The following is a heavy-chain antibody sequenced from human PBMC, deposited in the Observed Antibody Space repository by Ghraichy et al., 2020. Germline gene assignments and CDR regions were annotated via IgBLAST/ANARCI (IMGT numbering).Heavy chain of an antibody. CDR1: GYTLTELS. D-gene: IGHD6-19*01. Sequence: ASVKVSCKVSGYTLTELSMHWVRQAPGTGLEWMGGFDPEDGETIYAQKFQGRVTMTEDTSTDTAYMELSSLRSEDTAVYYCATLDLQWLVHWFDPWGQGTLVTVSS. V-gene: IGHV1-24*01. J-gene: IGHJ5*02. CDR3: ATLDLQWLVHWFDP. CDR2: FDPEDGET.